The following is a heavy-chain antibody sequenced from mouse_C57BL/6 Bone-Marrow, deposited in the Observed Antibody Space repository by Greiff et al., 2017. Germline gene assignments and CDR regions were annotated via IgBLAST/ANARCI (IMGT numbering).Heavy chain of an antibody. CDR1: GYTFTSYW. CDR3: ARRIASGY. D-gene: IGHD6-1*01. V-gene: IGHV1-64*01. J-gene: IGHJ2*02. CDR2: IHPNSGST. Sequence: VQLQQPGAELVKPGASVKLSCKASGYTFTSYWMHWVKQRPGQGLEWIGMIHPNSGSTNYNEKFKSKATLTVDKASSTAYMQRISLTSEDSAVYYGARRIASGYWGQGTSLTVSS.